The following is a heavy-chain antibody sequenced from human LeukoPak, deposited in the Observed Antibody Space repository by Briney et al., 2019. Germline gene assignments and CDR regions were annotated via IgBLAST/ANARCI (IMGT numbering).Heavy chain of an antibody. V-gene: IGHV3-20*04. D-gene: IGHD5-18*01. J-gene: IGHJ4*01. CDR2: INWNGGST. CDR3: ARTFGNNYGDY. CDR1: GFTFDDYG. Sequence: GGSLRLSCAASGFTFDDYGMSWVRQAPGKGLEWVSGINWNGGSTGYADSVKGRFTISRDNAKNTLYLQMNSLRGEDTAVYYCARTFGNNYGDYWGHGTLVTVSS.